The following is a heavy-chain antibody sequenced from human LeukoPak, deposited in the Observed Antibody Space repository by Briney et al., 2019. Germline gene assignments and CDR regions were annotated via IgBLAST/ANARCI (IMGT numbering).Heavy chain of an antibody. CDR3: ARHGEDRRSYYYYGMDV. J-gene: IGHJ6*02. CDR1: GYSFTSYW. V-gene: IGHV5-51*01. Sequence: GESLKISCKGSGYSFTSYWIGWVRQMPGKGLEWMGIIYPGDSDTRYSPSFQGQVTISADKSISTAYLQWSSLKASDTAMYYCARHGEDRRSYYYYGMDVWGQGTTVTVSS. CDR2: IYPGDSDT.